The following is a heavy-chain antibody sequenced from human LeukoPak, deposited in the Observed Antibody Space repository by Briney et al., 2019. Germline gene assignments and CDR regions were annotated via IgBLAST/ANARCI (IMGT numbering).Heavy chain of an antibody. D-gene: IGHD1-26*01. CDR3: ARGPVGAFVY. CDR2: IYYSGST. V-gene: IGHV4-59*01. J-gene: IGHJ4*02. Sequence: SETLSLTCTVSGGSISSYYWSWIRQPPGKGLEWIGYIYYSGSTNYNPSLKSRVTISVDTSKNQFSLKLSSATAADTAVYYCARGPVGAFVYWGQGTLVTVSS. CDR1: GGSISSYY.